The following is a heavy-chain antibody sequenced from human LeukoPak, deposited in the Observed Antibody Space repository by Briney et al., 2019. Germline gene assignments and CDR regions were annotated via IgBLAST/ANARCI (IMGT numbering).Heavy chain of an antibody. Sequence: GGSLRLSCAASGFTFGSYSMNWVRQAPGKGLEWVSSISSSSSYMYYADSVKGRFTISRDNAKNSLYLQMNSLRAEDTAVYYCAREGYGSSYYYYYYMDVWGKGTTVTVSS. J-gene: IGHJ6*03. CDR2: ISSSSSYM. CDR3: AREGYGSSYYYYYYMDV. V-gene: IGHV3-21*01. CDR1: GFTFGSYS. D-gene: IGHD6-13*01.